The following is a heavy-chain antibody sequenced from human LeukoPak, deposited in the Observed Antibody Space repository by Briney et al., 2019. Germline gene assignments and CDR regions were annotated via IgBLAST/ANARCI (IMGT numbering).Heavy chain of an antibody. V-gene: IGHV3-66*01. D-gene: IGHD3-10*01. CDR3: ARARRGEDFDY. J-gene: IGHJ4*02. CDR1: GFTVSSNY. Sequence: PGGSLRLSCAASGFTVSSNYMTWVRQAPGKGLEWVSVIYSGGSTYYADSVKGRFTISRDNSKNTLYLQMNSLGAEDTAVYYCARARRGEDFDYWGQGTLVTVSS. CDR2: IYSGGST.